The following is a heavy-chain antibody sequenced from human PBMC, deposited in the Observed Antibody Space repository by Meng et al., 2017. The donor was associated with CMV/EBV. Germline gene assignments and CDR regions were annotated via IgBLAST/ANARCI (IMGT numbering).Heavy chain of an antibody. CDR2: IYHSGST. D-gene: IGHD6-6*01. CDR1: GYSISSGYY. J-gene: IGHJ4*02. V-gene: IGHV4-38-2*02. CDR3: ASLIAARERNDC. Sequence: PETLSPTCTVSGYSISSGYYWGWIRQPPGKGLEWIGSIYHSGSTNYNPSLTSPVTISVDTSKNQFTLKLSSVTAADTAVHDCASLIAARERNDCWGQGTLVTVSS.